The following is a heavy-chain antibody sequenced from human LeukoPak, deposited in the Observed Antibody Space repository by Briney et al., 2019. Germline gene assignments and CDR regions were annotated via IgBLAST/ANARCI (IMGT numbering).Heavy chain of an antibody. CDR1: GYIFSSYD. CDR3: ARDYYGSKSSSFDP. CDR2: MNPNSGNT. D-gene: IGHD3-10*01. V-gene: IGHV1-8*01. J-gene: IGHJ5*02. Sequence: GASVKVSCKASGYIFSSYDINWVRQATGQGLEWLGWMNPNSGNTGYAQNFQGRVTMTRDTSIDTAYMELTSLRYEDTAVYYCARDYYGSKSSSFDPWGQGTLVTVSS.